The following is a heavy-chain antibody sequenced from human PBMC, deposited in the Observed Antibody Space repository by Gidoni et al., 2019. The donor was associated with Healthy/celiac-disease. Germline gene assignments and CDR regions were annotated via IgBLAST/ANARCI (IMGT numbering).Heavy chain of an antibody. CDR2: ISGSGGST. CDR3: AKIAVVRYPAVGDLWYFDL. D-gene: IGHD1-20*01. V-gene: IGHV3-23*04. Sequence: EVQLVESGGGLVQPGGSLRLSCAASGFTFSRYAMSWVRQAPGKGLEWVSAISGSGGSTYYADSVKGRFTISRDNSKNTLYLQMNSLRAEDTAVYYCAKIAVVRYPAVGDLWYFDLWGRGTLVTVSS. CDR1: GFTFSRYA. J-gene: IGHJ2*01.